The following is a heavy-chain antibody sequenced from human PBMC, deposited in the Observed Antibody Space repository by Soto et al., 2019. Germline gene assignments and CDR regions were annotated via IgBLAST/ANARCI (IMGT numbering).Heavy chain of an antibody. CDR2: IHHSGST. D-gene: IGHD3-22*01. CDR3: ARTSYYDGSGYYGMDV. CDR1: AGSISSRNW. Sequence: PSETLSLTCAVSAGSISSRNWWTWVRQSPGKGLEWIGEIHHSGSTNYNPSLNSRVTISVDNSKNQFSLKLTSVTAADTAVYYCARTSYYDGSGYYGMDVWGQGTTVTVSS. J-gene: IGHJ6*02. V-gene: IGHV4-4*02.